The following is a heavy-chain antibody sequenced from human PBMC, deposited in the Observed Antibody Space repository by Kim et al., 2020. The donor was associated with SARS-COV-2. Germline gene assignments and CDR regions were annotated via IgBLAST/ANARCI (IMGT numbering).Heavy chain of an antibody. J-gene: IGHJ4*02. V-gene: IGHV3-23*01. D-gene: IGHD3-22*01. CDR3: ATPRGLCYYDSSGSFDY. Sequence: VKGRLTICRDTPKNTLYLKMNSLRGEDTAVYYCATPRGLCYYDSSGSFDYWGQGTLVTVSS.